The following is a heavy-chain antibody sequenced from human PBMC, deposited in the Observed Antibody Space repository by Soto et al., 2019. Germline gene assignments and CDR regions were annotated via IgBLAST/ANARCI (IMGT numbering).Heavy chain of an antibody. CDR1: GGSFSGYY. J-gene: IGHJ4*02. D-gene: IGHD6-13*01. V-gene: IGHV4-34*01. CDR2: IYYSGST. CDR3: ARRAEAAAGKVSFDY. Sequence: ASETLSLTCAVYGGSFSGYYWSWIRQPPGKGLEWIGSIYYSGSTYYNPSLKSRVTISVDTSKNQFSLKLSSVTAADTAVYYCARRAEAAAGKVSFDYWGQGTLVTVSS.